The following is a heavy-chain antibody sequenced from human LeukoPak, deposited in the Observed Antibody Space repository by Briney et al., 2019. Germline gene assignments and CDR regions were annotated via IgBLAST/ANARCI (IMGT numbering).Heavy chain of an antibody. CDR1: RFTFSTYA. CDR3: AKSQRNDQQVVQRIDY. D-gene: IGHD2-2*01. CDR2: ISGSGDTT. Sequence: GSLRLSCTASRFTFSTYAMSWVRQAPGKGLEWVSSISGSGDTTYYTGSVKGRFTTSRDNSKNALYLQMSSLRAEDTAVYYCAKSQRNDQQVVQRIDYWGQGTLVTVSS. V-gene: IGHV3-23*01. J-gene: IGHJ4*02.